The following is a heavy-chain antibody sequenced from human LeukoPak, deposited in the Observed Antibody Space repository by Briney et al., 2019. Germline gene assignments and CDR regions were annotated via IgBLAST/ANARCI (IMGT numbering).Heavy chain of an antibody. V-gene: IGHV4-61*02. D-gene: IGHD3-22*01. CDR1: GGSISSGSYY. CDR2: IYTSGST. Sequence: PSETLSLTCTVSGGSISSGSYYWSWIRQPAGKGLEWIGRIYTSGSTNYNPSLKSRVTISVDTSKNQFSLKLSSVTAADTAAYYCARVYDSSGYQRDYWGQGTLVTVSS. J-gene: IGHJ4*02. CDR3: ARVYDSSGYQRDY.